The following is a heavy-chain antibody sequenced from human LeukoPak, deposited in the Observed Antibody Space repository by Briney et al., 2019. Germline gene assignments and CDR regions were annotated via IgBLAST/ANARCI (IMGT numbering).Heavy chain of an antibody. CDR2: IYSSGGT. V-gene: IGHV4-59*01. CDR1: GGSISGYY. Sequence: PSETLSLTCSVSGGSISGYYWSWIRQPPGKGLEWIGYIYSSGGTNYNPSLKSRVTISLDTSKNQFSLRLSSVTAADTADYYCARDFCSGGSCYSYFHYWGQGTLVTVSS. CDR3: ARDFCSGGSCYSYFHY. D-gene: IGHD2-15*01. J-gene: IGHJ4*02.